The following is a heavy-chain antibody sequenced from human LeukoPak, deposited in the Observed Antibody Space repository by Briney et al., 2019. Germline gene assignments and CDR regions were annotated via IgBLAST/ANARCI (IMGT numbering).Heavy chain of an antibody. CDR3: AKWDAYIES. CDR2: IYSGDST. D-gene: IGHD3-16*01. V-gene: IGHV3-53*01. Sequence: GGSLILSCAASGFTVSSNYMSWVRQAPGRGLEWVSVIYSGDSTYYADSVKGRFTISRDNSKNTVYLQMNSLRAEDTAVYYCAKWDAYIESWGQGTLVTVSS. CDR1: GFTVSSNY. J-gene: IGHJ5*02.